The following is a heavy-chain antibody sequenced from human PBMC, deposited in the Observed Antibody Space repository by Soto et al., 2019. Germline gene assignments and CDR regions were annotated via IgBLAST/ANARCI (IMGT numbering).Heavy chain of an antibody. V-gene: IGHV4-34*01. D-gene: IGHD5-12*01. CDR1: GESFIGYY. CDR3: ARTDIVTTIWFDP. Sequence: QVHLPQWGAGLLKPSETLSLTCAVYGESFIGYYWTWIRQSPGKGLEWIGEINHGGSTNYNPSLKIRVTISMDTSKKQFSLKLTSVTASDTSVYYCARTDIVTTIWFDPWGQGPLVTVSS. CDR2: INHGGST. J-gene: IGHJ5*02.